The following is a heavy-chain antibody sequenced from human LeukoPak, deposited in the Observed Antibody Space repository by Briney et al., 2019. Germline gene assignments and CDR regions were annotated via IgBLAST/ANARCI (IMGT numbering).Heavy chain of an antibody. CDR1: GYTFTSYD. CDR3: ARGQFLEWLLPGDYYYGMDV. CDR2: MNPNSGNT. V-gene: IGHV1-8*01. J-gene: IGHJ6*02. Sequence: GASVKVSCKASGYTFTSYDINWVRQATGQGLEWMGWMNPNSGNTGYAQKFRGRVTMTRNTSISTAYVELSSLRSEDTAVYYCARGQFLEWLLPGDYYYGMDVWGQGTTVTVSS. D-gene: IGHD3-3*01.